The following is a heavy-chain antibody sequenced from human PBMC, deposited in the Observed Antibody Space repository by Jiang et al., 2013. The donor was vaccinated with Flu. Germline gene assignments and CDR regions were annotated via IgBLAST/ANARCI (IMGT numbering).Heavy chain of an antibody. CDR3: ARAYLYQFDY. V-gene: IGHV4-59*08. Sequence: GSGLVKPSETLSLTCTVSGDSISSYYWNWIRQPPGKGLEWIGYFYFSGSTNYNPSLKSRVTISVDTSKNQFSLKLSSVTAADTAVYYCARAYLYQFDYVGP. CDR2: FYFSGST. CDR1: GDSISSYY. D-gene: IGHD2-2*01. J-gene: IGHJ4*01.